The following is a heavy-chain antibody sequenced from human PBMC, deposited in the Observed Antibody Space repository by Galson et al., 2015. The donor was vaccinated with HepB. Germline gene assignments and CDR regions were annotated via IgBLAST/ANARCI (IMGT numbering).Heavy chain of an antibody. CDR3: ARREQWPAGRYGMDV. D-gene: IGHD6-19*01. J-gene: IGHJ6*02. CDR2: ISYDGSDR. V-gene: IGHV3-30*04. CDR1: GFIFRSYA. Sequence: SLRLSCAASGFIFRSYAIHWVRQIPGKGLEWVALISYDGSDRYYVDSVKGRFTISRDNSKNTLYLQMNSLRPEDTAVYHGARREQWPAGRYGMDVWGQGTTVTASS.